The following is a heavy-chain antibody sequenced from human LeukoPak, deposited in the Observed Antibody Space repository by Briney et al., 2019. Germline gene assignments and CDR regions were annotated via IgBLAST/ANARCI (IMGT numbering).Heavy chain of an antibody. Sequence: GGSLRLSCAASGFTISNYNMDWVRQAPGKGLEWISYISTSGIIYYADSVRGRFTISRDNAKNSLYLQMNSLRDEDTAVYYCARDETYDYESNGYLDFWGQGTVVTVSS. CDR2: ISTSGII. D-gene: IGHD3-22*01. J-gene: IGHJ4*02. CDR3: ARDETYDYESNGYLDF. CDR1: GFTISNYN. V-gene: IGHV3-48*02.